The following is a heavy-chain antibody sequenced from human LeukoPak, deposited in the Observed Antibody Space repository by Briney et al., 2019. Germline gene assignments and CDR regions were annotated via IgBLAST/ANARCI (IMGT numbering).Heavy chain of an antibody. CDR1: GYTFTSYD. CDR2: MNPNSGNT. CDR3: ARGLSSGWYVRWGYYYYMDV. Sequence: ASVKVSCKASGYTFTSYDINWVRQATGQGLEWMGWMNPNSGNTGYAQKFQGRVTITRNTSISTAYMELSSLRSEDTAVYYCARGLSSGWYVRWGYYYYMDVWGKGTTVTVSS. D-gene: IGHD6-19*01. V-gene: IGHV1-8*03. J-gene: IGHJ6*03.